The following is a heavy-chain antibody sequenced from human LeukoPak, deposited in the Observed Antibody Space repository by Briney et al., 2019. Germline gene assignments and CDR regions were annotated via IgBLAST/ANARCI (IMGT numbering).Heavy chain of an antibody. Sequence: ASVKVSCKTSGYTFTGYFMHWVRQAAGQGLEWMGWMNPNSGGTNYAQKFQGRVTMTRDTSISTAYMELTDLTSDDTAVYYCAQRTDGGTYSEGWGQGTLVTVSS. D-gene: IGHD1-26*01. CDR2: MNPNSGGT. CDR3: AQRTDGGTYSEG. CDR1: GYTFTGYF. V-gene: IGHV1-2*02. J-gene: IGHJ4*02.